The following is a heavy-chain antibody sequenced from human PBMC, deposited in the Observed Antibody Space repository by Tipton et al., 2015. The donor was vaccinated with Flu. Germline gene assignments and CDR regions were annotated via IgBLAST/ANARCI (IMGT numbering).Heavy chain of an antibody. J-gene: IGHJ4*02. CDR2: IRSDGSKK. V-gene: IGHV3-30*02. Sequence: SLRLSCAASGLTFDTYGMHWARQSPGKGLEWVAFIRSDGSKKYFADSVKGRFTISRDNSKNTLFLQMNSLRLEDTALYYCVKEESGPFDYWGQGTLVTVSS. CDR3: VKEESGPFDY. D-gene: IGHD2-8*02. CDR1: GLTFDTYG.